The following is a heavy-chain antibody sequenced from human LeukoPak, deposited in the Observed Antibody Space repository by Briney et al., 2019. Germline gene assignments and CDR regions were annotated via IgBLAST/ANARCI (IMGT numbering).Heavy chain of an antibody. Sequence: GGSLRLSCAASGLTLSSYAMSWVRQAPGKGLEWVSGISGSGGSTYYADSVKGRFTISRDNSKNTLYLQMNSLRAEDTAVYYCAKGSTSWYAGPSDYWGQGTLVTVSS. J-gene: IGHJ4*02. CDR2: ISGSGGST. D-gene: IGHD6-13*01. V-gene: IGHV3-23*01. CDR3: AKGSTSWYAGPSDY. CDR1: GLTLSSYA.